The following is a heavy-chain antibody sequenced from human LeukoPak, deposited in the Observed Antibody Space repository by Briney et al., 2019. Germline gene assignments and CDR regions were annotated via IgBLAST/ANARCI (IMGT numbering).Heavy chain of an antibody. CDR2: IYYSGST. CDR1: GGSISSYY. Sequence: SETLSLTCTVSGGSISSYYWSWIRQPPGKGLEWIGSIYYSGSTYYNPSLKSRVTISVDTSKNQFSLKLSSVTAADTAVYYCARLLRDSSSPDYWGQGTLVTVSS. J-gene: IGHJ4*02. V-gene: IGHV4-59*05. CDR3: ARLLRDSSSPDY. D-gene: IGHD6-13*01.